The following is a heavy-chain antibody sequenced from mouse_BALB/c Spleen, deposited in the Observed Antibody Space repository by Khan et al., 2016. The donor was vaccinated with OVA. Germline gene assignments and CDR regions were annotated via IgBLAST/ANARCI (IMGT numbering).Heavy chain of an antibody. Sequence: EVKLEESGGGLVQPGGSRKLSCAASGFTFIDYGMAWVRQTPGKGPEWIAFISSVAYSIYYADTVTGRFPLSRENAKNTLYLEMSSLRSDDTAMYYCARVGFAYWGQGTLVTVSA. CDR2: ISSVAYSI. D-gene: IGHD4-1*01. CDR3: ARVGFAY. J-gene: IGHJ3*01. V-gene: IGHV5-15*02. CDR1: GFTFIDYG.